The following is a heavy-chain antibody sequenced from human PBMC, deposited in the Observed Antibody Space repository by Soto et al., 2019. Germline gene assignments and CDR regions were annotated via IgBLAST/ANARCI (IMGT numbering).Heavy chain of an antibody. Sequence: ASVKVSCKASGYTFTSYALHWVRQAPGQRLEWMGWINAGNGNTKYSQKFQGRVTITRDTSASTAYMELSSLRSEDTAVYYCARLSSFRPDMVVVVAPDYWGQGPLVTVSS. CDR3: ARLSSFRPDMVVVVAPDY. J-gene: IGHJ4*02. CDR2: INAGNGNT. D-gene: IGHD2-15*01. V-gene: IGHV1-3*01. CDR1: GYTFTSYA.